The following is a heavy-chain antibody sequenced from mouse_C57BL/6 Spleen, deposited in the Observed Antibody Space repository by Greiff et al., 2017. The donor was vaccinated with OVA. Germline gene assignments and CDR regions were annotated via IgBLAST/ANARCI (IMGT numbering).Heavy chain of an antibody. J-gene: IGHJ1*03. V-gene: IGHV1-69*01. CDR2: IDPSDSYP. D-gene: IGHD2-2*01. CDR1: GYTFTSYW. Sequence: QVQLQQPGAELVMPGASVKLSCKASGYTFTSYWMPWVKQRPGQGLEWIGAIDPSDSYPNYHHKFKGTSTLSVDKSSSTAYMQISSLTSEDAAVYYCARGGNDFVWGTGTTVTVAS. CDR3: ARGGNDFV.